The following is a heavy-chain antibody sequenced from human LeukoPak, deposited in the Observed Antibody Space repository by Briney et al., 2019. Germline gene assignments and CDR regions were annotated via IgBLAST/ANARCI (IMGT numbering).Heavy chain of an antibody. Sequence: GGSLRLSCAASGFTFSSYAMSWVRQAPGKGLEWVSAIRDSGGSTYYADSVKGRFTISRDNSKNTLYLQMNSLRAEDTAVYYCARASHTVERYYDFWSGLYYFDYWGQGTLVTVSS. V-gene: IGHV3-23*01. CDR2: IRDSGGST. D-gene: IGHD3-3*01. CDR3: ARASHTVERYYDFWSGLYYFDY. J-gene: IGHJ4*02. CDR1: GFTFSSYA.